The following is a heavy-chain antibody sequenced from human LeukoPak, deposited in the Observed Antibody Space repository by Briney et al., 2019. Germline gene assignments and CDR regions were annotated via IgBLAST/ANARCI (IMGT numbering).Heavy chain of an antibody. CDR3: AKRDDSGGNLVDL. CDR1: GGSIRSGSHY. V-gene: IGHV4-39*02. Sequence: PSETLSLTCTVSGGSIRSGSHYWAWIRQPPGKGLEWVGSIYYSGSTYYNPSLENRVTISIDTSKNHFSLKLSSLSAADTSVYYCAKRDDSGGNLVDLWGQGTLVTVS. CDR2: IYYSGST. J-gene: IGHJ4*02. D-gene: IGHD3-22*01.